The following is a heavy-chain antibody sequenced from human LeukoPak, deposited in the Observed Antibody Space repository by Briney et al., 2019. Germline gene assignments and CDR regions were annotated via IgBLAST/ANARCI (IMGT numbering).Heavy chain of an antibody. V-gene: IGHV1-69*05. Sequence: ASVKVSCKASGGTFSSYAISWVRQAPGQGLEWMGGIIPIFGTANYVQKFQGRVTMTRDTSTSTVYMELSSLRSEDTAVYYCARVCRDGSSYYFDYWGQGTLVTVSS. J-gene: IGHJ4*02. CDR3: ARVCRDGSSYYFDY. CDR2: IIPIFGTA. CDR1: GGTFSSYA. D-gene: IGHD5-24*01.